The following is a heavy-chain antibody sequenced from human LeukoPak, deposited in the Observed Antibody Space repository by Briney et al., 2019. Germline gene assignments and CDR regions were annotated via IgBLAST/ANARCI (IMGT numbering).Heavy chain of an antibody. CDR1: GGTFSSYA. J-gene: IGHJ4*02. Sequence: SVKVSCKASGGTFSSYAISWVRQAPGQGLEWMGGIIPIFGTANYAQKFQGRVTITADESTSTAYMELSSLRSEDTAGYYCARDGVGAIGGGGYWGQGTLVTVSS. CDR2: IIPIFGTA. CDR3: ARDGVGAIGGGGY. D-gene: IGHD1-26*01. V-gene: IGHV1-69*01.